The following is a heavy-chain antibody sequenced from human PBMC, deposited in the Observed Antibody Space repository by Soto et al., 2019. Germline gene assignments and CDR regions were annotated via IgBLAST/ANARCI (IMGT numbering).Heavy chain of an antibody. CDR2: ISCDGSNK. J-gene: IGHJ4*02. Sequence: PGGSLRLSCAASGFTFSSYGMHWVRQAPGKGLEWVAVISCDGSNKYYADSVKGRFTISRDNSKDTLYLQMNSLRAEDTAVYYCAKDLRQWLVGDFDYWGQGTLVTVSS. CDR1: GFTFSSYG. V-gene: IGHV3-30*18. D-gene: IGHD6-19*01. CDR3: AKDLRQWLVGDFDY.